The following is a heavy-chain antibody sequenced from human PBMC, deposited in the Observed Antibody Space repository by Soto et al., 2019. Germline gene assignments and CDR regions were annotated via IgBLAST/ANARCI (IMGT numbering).Heavy chain of an antibody. Sequence: QVPLVQSGAEVKKPGSSVTVSCKASGGTFSSYAIHWVRQAPGQGLEWMGGIIPMYGPAKYAQRFQGRVTITAYESTTTGYMELTSLTSQDTAVYYCARVTSMVRGVIDNWFDPWGHGTLVTVSS. V-gene: IGHV1-69*01. CDR1: GGTFSSYA. CDR2: IIPMYGPA. D-gene: IGHD3-10*01. J-gene: IGHJ5*02. CDR3: ARVTSMVRGVIDNWFDP.